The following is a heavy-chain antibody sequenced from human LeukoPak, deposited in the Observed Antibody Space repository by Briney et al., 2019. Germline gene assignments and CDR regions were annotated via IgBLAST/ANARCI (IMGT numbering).Heavy chain of an antibody. D-gene: IGHD2-15*01. J-gene: IGHJ6*04. V-gene: IGHV1-69*06. Sequence: SVKVSCKASGGTFSSYAISWVRQAPGQGLEWMGGIIPIFGTANYAQKFQGRVTIIADKSTSTAYMELSSLRSEDTAVYYCARDCSGGSCADYYGMDVWGKGTTVTVSS. CDR3: ARDCSGGSCADYYGMDV. CDR1: GGTFSSYA. CDR2: IIPIFGTA.